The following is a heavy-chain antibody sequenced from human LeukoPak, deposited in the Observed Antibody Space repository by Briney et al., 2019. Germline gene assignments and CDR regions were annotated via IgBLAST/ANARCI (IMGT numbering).Heavy chain of an antibody. V-gene: IGHV1-18*01. J-gene: IGHJ4*02. CDR1: GYSFTSYG. CDR2: ISAYNGNT. Sequence: ASVKVSCKASGYSFTSYGISWVRQAPGQGLEWMGWISAYNGNTNYAQKLQGRVTMTTDTSTSTAYMELRSLRSDDTAVYYCARALTVVGTTVEYFDYWGQGTLVTVSS. D-gene: IGHD1-14*01. CDR3: ARALTVVGTTVEYFDY.